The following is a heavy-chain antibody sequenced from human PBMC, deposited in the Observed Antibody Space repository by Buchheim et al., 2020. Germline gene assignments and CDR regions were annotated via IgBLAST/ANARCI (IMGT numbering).Heavy chain of an antibody. CDR2: ISGSGGST. Sequence: EVQLLESGGGLVQPGGSLRLSCAASGFTFSSYAMSWVRQAPGKGLEWVSAISGSGGSTYYADSVKGRFTISRDNSKNTLYLQMYSLRAEDTAVYYCAKGRYSSSWDDYYYYGMDVWGQGTT. D-gene: IGHD6-13*01. J-gene: IGHJ6*02. CDR1: GFTFSSYA. CDR3: AKGRYSSSWDDYYYYGMDV. V-gene: IGHV3-23*01.